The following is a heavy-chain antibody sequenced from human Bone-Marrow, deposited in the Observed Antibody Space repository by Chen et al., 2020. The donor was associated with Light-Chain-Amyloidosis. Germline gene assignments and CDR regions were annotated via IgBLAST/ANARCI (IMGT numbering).Heavy chain of an antibody. CDR3: ARRRDGYNFDY. D-gene: IGHD5-12*01. CDR1: GYTFPNYW. Sequence: EVQLEQSGPEVKKPGESLKISCKGSGYTFPNYWLGWARQMPGKGLEWMGVIYPDDSDARYSPSFEGQVTISADKSITTAYLQWRSLKASDTAMYYCARRRDGYNFDYWGQGTLVTVSS. J-gene: IGHJ4*02. V-gene: IGHV5-51*01. CDR2: IYPDDSDA.